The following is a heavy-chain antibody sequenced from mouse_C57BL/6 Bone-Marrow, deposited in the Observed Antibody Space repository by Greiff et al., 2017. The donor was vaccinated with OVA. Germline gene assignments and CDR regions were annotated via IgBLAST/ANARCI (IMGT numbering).Heavy chain of an antibody. CDR1: GYTFTSYW. CDR2: INPSSGYT. V-gene: IGHV1-7*01. Sequence: QVQLQQPGAELVLPGASVKLSCKSSGYTFTSYWMHWLKQRPGQGLALIGYINPSSGYTKYNQKFKYKATLTADKSSSTAYMQLSSLTYEDSAVYYCARNPFYYYGSRFDYWGQGTTLTVSS. J-gene: IGHJ2*01. CDR3: ARNPFYYYGSRFDY. D-gene: IGHD1-1*01.